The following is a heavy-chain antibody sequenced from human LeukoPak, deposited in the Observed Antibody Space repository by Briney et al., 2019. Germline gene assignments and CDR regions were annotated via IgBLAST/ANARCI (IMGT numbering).Heavy chain of an antibody. CDR2: TFYRSKWYN. D-gene: IGHD2-2*01. J-gene: IGHJ4*02. Sequence: SQTLSLTCVISGDSVSSNSAAWNWIRQSPSRGLEWLGRTFYRSKWYNDYAVSVKSRITINPDTSKNEFSLQLNSVTPEDTAVYYWASYSNSERRFHDWGQGTLVTVSS. CDR3: ASYSNSERRFHD. V-gene: IGHV6-1*01. CDR1: GDSVSSNSAA.